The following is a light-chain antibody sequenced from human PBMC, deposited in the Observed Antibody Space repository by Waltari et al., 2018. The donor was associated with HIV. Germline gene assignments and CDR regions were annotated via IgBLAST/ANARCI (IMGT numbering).Light chain of an antibody. CDR3: GTWDSSLSGVV. V-gene: IGLV1-51*01. J-gene: IGLJ3*02. CDR1: SSNIGQNY. CDR2: YNN. Sequence: QSVLTQPPSVSAAPGQKVTISCPGSSSNIGQNYVAWYKQLPGTAPKLLIYYNNKRPSGIPDRCSGSKSGTSATLGITGLQTGDEADYYCGTWDSSLSGVVFGGGTKLTVL.